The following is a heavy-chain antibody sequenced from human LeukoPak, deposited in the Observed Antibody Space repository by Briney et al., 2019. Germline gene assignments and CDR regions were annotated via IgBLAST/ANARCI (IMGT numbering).Heavy chain of an antibody. CDR2: FDPEDGET. CDR1: GYTLTELS. Sequence: ASVKVSCKVSGYTLTELSMHWVRQAPGKGLEWMGGFDPEDGETIYAQKFQGRVTMTEDTSTDTAYMELSSLRSEDTAVYYCATQWLDDSVIDYYYYGMDVWGQGTTATVSS. V-gene: IGHV1-24*01. CDR3: ATQWLDDSVIDYYYYGMDV. D-gene: IGHD5-12*01. J-gene: IGHJ6*02.